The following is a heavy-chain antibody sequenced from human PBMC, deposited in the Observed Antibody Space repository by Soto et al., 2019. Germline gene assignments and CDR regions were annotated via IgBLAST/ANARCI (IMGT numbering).Heavy chain of an antibody. CDR2: IIPILGIA. CDR3: AREFVHSSGWYVGENYMDV. D-gene: IGHD6-19*01. V-gene: IGHV1-69*04. CDR1: GGTFSSYT. Sequence: GASVKVSCKASGGTFSSYTISWVRQAPGQGLEWMGRIIPILGIANYAQKFQGRVTITADKSTSTAYMELSSLRSEDTAVYYCAREFVHSSGWYVGENYMDVWGKGTTVTVSS. J-gene: IGHJ6*03.